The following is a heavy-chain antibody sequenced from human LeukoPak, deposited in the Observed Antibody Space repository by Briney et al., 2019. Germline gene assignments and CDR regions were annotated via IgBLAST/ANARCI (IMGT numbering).Heavy chain of an antibody. CDR2: ISGSGGST. CDR1: GFTFSSYA. J-gene: IGHJ6*03. Sequence: PGGSLRLSCAASGFTFSSYAMSWVRQAPGKGLEWVSAISGSGGSTYYADSVKGRFTISRDNSKNTLYLQMNSLRAEDTAVYYCANPKQYDFWSGYRRLYYYYYMDVWGKGTTVTVSS. CDR3: ANPKQYDFWSGYRRLYYYYYMDV. V-gene: IGHV3-23*01. D-gene: IGHD3-3*01.